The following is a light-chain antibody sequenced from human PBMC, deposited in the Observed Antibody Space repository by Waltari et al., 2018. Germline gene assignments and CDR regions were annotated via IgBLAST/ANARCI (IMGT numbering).Light chain of an antibody. V-gene: IGKV2-28*01. CDR2: LGS. CDR1: QSLLHSNGYNY. J-gene: IGKJ1*01. Sequence: EIVMTQSPLSLPVTPGEPAPISSRSSQSLLHSNGYNYLAWYVQKPGQSPQLLIHLGSNRASGVPDRFSGSGSGTDFTLKISRVEAEDVGVYYCMQALQTPWTFGQGTKVEMK. CDR3: MQALQTPWT.